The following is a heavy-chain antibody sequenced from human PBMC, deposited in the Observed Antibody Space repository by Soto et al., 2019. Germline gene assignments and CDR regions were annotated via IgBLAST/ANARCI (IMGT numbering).Heavy chain of an antibody. CDR3: ARLGYCISTSCPGGDYYYYYGMDV. J-gene: IGHJ6*02. Sequence: ASVKVSCKASGYTFTGYYMHWVRQAPGQGLEWMGWINPNSGGTNYAQKFQGWVTMTRDTSISTAYMELSRLRSDDTAVYYCARLGYCISTSCPGGDYYYYYGMDVWGQGTTVTAP. D-gene: IGHD2-2*01. CDR1: GYTFTGYY. V-gene: IGHV1-2*04. CDR2: INPNSGGT.